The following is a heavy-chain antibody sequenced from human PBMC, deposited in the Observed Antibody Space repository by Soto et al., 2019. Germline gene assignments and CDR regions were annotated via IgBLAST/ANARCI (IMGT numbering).Heavy chain of an antibody. Sequence: SETLSLTCTVSGGSISSSSYYWGWIRQPPGKGLEGIGSIYYSGSTYYNPSLKNRVTISVDTSKNQFSLNLSSVTAADTAVYYCARHGAEGYYDSSGYLSAWAFDIWGQGTMVTVSS. CDR1: GGSISSSSYY. V-gene: IGHV4-39*01. CDR3: ARHGAEGYYDSSGYLSAWAFDI. J-gene: IGHJ3*02. CDR2: IYYSGST. D-gene: IGHD3-22*01.